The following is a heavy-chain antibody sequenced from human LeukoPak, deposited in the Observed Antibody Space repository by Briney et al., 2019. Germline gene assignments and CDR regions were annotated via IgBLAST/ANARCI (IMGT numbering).Heavy chain of an antibody. D-gene: IGHD6-13*01. Sequence: PGRSLRLSCAASGFTFSSYGMHWVRQAPGKGLEWVAVIWYDGSNKYYADSVKGRFTISRDNSKNTLYLQMNSLRAEDTAVYYCGKGGTGASSWYDGGVFDYCGQGTLVTVSS. CDR2: IWYDGSNK. V-gene: IGHV3-33*06. CDR3: GKGGTGASSWYDGGVFDY. J-gene: IGHJ4*02. CDR1: GFTFSSYG.